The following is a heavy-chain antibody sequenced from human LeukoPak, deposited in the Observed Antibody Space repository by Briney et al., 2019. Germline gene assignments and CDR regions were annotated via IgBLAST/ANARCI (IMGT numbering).Heavy chain of an antibody. V-gene: IGHV1-69*05. CDR1: GGTFSSYA. CDR2: IIPIFGTA. CDR3: ARSGSGYHTYYYYMDV. D-gene: IGHD3-3*01. Sequence: SVKVSCKASGGTFSSYAISWVRQAPGQGLEWMGGIIPIFGTANYAQKFQGRVTITTDESTSTAYMELSSLRSEDTAVYYCARSGSGYHTYYYYMDVWGKGTTVPVSS. J-gene: IGHJ6*03.